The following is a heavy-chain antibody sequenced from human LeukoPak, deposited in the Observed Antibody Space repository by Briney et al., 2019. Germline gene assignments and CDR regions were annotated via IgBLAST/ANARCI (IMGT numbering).Heavy chain of an antibody. CDR3: ATSRRIHGSGLAVRYSWLDP. V-gene: IGHV1-69*13. D-gene: IGHD3-10*01. CDR1: GGSFSSKA. Sequence: SVKVSCKASGGSFSSKAISWVRQAPGQGLEWMGGIIPMFETTNYAQNFQGRLSVTADESTNTAYMELSSLRSEDTAIYFCATSRRIHGSGLAVRYSWLDPWGPGTLVTVSS. CDR2: IIPMFETT. J-gene: IGHJ5*02.